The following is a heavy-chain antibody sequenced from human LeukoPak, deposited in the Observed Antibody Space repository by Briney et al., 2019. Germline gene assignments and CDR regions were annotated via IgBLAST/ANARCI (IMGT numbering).Heavy chain of an antibody. V-gene: IGHV1-18*01. D-gene: IGHD1-1*01. CDR3: ARGKTIDY. J-gene: IGHJ4*02. CDR2: SIGYSGKA. CDR1: DYMLTSFG. Sequence: GASVKVSCKVPDYMLTSFGVSWVRQAPGQGLEWIGWSIGYSGKANYAQKLQGRITMTTDTSTSTDYMELRRLRSDDTAVYYCARGKTIDYWGQGTLVTVSS.